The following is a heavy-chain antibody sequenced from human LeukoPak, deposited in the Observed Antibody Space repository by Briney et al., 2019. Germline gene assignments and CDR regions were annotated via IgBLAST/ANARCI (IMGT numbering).Heavy chain of an antibody. D-gene: IGHD3-22*01. J-gene: IGHJ4*02. V-gene: IGHV3-66*01. CDR1: GFTVSSNY. Sequence: GGSLRLSCAASGFTVSSNYMSCVRQAPGKGLEWVSVIYSGGSTYYADSVKGRFTISRDISKKTLYLQMDSLRVEDTAVYSCARGDDSSGYYFDYWGQGTLVTVSS. CDR3: ARGDDSSGYYFDY. CDR2: IYSGGST.